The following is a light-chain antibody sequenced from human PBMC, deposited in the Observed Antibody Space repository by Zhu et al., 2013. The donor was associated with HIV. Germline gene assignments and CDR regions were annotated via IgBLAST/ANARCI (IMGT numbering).Light chain of an antibody. Sequence: QTVVTQEPSFSVSPGGTITLTCGLSSGSVSTSDYPSWYQQTPGQAPRTLIYSTNTRSSGVPDRFSGSILGNKAALTITGAQADDESDYYCVLYMGSGIWVFGGGTKLTVL. V-gene: IGLV8-61*01. CDR3: VLYMGSGIWV. CDR2: STN. CDR1: SGSVSTSDY. J-gene: IGLJ3*02.